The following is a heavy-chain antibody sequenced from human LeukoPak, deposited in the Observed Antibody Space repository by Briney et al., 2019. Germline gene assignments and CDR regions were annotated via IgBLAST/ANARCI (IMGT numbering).Heavy chain of an antibody. CDR1: GFTFDDYA. V-gene: IGHV3-9*01. CDR2: ISWNSGSI. D-gene: IGHD2-2*01. J-gene: IGHJ4*02. Sequence: GGSLRLSCAASGFTFDDYAMHWVRQAPGKGLEWVSGISWNSGSIGYADSVKGRFTISRDNAKNSLYLQMNSLRAEDTAVYYCARGGYCSSTSCYSFYYFDYWGQGTLVTVSS. CDR3: ARGGYCSSTSCYSFYYFDY.